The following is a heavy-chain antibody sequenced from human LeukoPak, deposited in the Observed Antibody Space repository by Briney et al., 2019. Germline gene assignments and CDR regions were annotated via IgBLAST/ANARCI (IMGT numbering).Heavy chain of an antibody. CDR1: GESFSGYY. J-gene: IGHJ1*01. CDR3: ARRPRLGYSSGWYRDAPFQH. CDR2: INHSGST. V-gene: IGHV4-34*01. Sequence: SETLSLTCAVYGESFSGYYWSWIRQPPGKGLEWLGEINHSGSTNYNTSLKSRVTISVDTSKNQFSLKLSSVAAADTAVYYCARRPRLGYSSGWYRDAPFQHWGQGTLVTVSS. D-gene: IGHD6-19*01.